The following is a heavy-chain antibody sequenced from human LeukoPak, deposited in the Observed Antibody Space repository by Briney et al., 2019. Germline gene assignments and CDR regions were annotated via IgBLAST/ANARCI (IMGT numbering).Heavy chain of an antibody. CDR2: IQYDGRNQ. Sequence: GGSLRLSCAASGFSINNYGMHWVRQAPGKGLEWVSLIQYDGRNQYYAESVKGRFTMSRDNSKNTLYLQMNSLRAEDTAVYYCARTGLGIYSFDYWGQGTLVTVSS. CDR1: GFSINNYG. D-gene: IGHD3/OR15-3a*01. CDR3: ARTGLGIYSFDY. J-gene: IGHJ4*02. V-gene: IGHV3-33*01.